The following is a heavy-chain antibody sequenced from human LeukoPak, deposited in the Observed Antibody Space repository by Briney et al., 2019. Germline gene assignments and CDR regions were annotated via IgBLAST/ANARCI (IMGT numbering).Heavy chain of an antibody. Sequence: SETLSLTCTVSGGSINGYYWTWIRQPPGKGLEWIGYMFYNGNTNYSPSLKSRVTISLDTSKSQISMRLTSVTAAATGVYHCARLTREDGVDVWGQGTTVTVSS. D-gene: IGHD4/OR15-4a*01. V-gene: IGHV4-59*01. CDR2: MFYNGNT. CDR1: GGSINGYY. J-gene: IGHJ6*02. CDR3: ARLTREDGVDV.